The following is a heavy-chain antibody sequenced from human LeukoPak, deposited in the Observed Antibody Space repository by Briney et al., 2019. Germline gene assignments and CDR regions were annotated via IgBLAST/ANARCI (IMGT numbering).Heavy chain of an antibody. V-gene: IGHV1-69*13. CDR1: GGTFSRYA. Sequence: SVKVSCKASGGTFSRYAISWVRQAPGQGLEWMGGIIPIFGTANNAQKFQGRVTITADESTSTAYMELSSLRSEDTAVYYCARAVESLAYYYGMDVWGQGTTVTVSS. CDR2: IIPIFGTA. CDR3: ARAVESLAYYYGMDV. J-gene: IGHJ6*02. D-gene: IGHD6-19*01.